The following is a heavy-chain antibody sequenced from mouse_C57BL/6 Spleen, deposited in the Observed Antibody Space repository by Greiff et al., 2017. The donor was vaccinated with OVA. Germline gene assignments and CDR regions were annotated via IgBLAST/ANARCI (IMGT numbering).Heavy chain of an antibody. CDR2: INPSSGYT. J-gene: IGHJ1*03. V-gene: IGHV1-4*01. Sequence: VQLQESGAELARPGASVKMSCKASGYTFTSYTMHWVKQRPGQGLEWIGYINPSSGYTKYNQKFKDKATLTADKSSSTAYMQLSSLTSEDSAVYYCARSYGSSLWYFDVWGTGTTVTVSS. CDR3: ARSYGSSLWYFDV. CDR1: GYTFTSYT. D-gene: IGHD1-1*01.